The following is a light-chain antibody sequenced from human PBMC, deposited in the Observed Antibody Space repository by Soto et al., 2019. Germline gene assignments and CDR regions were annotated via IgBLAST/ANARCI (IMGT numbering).Light chain of an antibody. V-gene: IGKV1-27*01. J-gene: IGKJ4*01. CDR3: QKYNSAPLT. CDR2: AAS. Sequence: DIQMTQSPSSLSASFGDRVTITRRASQGIGVYLAWFQQKPGNAPKLLIYAASTLQSGVPSRFSGSGSGTDFTLTISSLQPEDVATYYCQKYNSAPLTFGGGTKVDIK. CDR1: QGIGVY.